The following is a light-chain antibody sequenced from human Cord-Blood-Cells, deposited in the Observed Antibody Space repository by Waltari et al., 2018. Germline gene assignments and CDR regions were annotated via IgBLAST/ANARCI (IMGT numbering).Light chain of an antibody. J-gene: IGLJ2*01. CDR1: RGSIANNY. CDR3: QSYDSSNKVV. Sequence: NFMLTQPHSVSESPGKTVTISCTRSRGSIANNYVQWYQRGPGSSPSTVIYEDNQRPSVARNGFSGSIDTSSNAASLTSSGLKAEDEADYYRQSYDSSNKVVFGGGTKLTVL. V-gene: IGLV6-57*01. CDR2: EDN.